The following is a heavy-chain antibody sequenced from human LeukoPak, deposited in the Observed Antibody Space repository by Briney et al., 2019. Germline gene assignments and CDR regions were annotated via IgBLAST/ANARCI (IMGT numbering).Heavy chain of an antibody. CDR3: ARDRVIMGRGAESLFGY. J-gene: IGHJ4*02. CDR1: GFTFSSYW. Sequence: GGSLRLSCAASGFTFSSYWMHWVRQAPGKGLVWVSRINTVGSSTSYADSVKGRFTISRDNAKNTLYLQMTRLRAEHTAVYFCARDRVIMGRGAESLFGYWGQGTLVTVSS. D-gene: IGHD3-10*01. CDR2: INTVGSST. V-gene: IGHV3-74*01.